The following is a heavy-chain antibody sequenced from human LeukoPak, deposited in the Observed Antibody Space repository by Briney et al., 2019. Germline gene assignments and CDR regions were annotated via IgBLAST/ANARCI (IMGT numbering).Heavy chain of an antibody. V-gene: IGHV4-39*01. CDR3: TKSGGYGLIDY. CDR2: IYYSGST. CDR1: GGSISRSSYY. Sequence: SETLSLTCTVSGGSISRSSYYWGWIRQPPGKGLEWIGSIYYSGSTYYNASLQSRVTISIETSKNQFSLRLNSVTAADTAMYYCTKSGGYGLIDYWGQGTLVTVSS. J-gene: IGHJ4*02. D-gene: IGHD1-26*01.